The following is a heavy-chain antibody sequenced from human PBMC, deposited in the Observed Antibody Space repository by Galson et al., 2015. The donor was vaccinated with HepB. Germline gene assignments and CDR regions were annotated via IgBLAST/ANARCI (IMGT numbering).Heavy chain of an antibody. V-gene: IGHV3-48*01. CDR2: ISSSSSTI. D-gene: IGHD4-17*01. CDR1: GFTFSSYS. Sequence: SLRLSCAASGFTFSSYSMNWVRQAPGKGLEWVSYISSSSSTIYYADSVKGRFTISRDNAKNSLYLQVNSLRAEDTAVYYCARDRDDYGDYVSEVPGYFDLWGRGTLVTVSS. CDR3: ARDRDDYGDYVSEVPGYFDL. J-gene: IGHJ2*01.